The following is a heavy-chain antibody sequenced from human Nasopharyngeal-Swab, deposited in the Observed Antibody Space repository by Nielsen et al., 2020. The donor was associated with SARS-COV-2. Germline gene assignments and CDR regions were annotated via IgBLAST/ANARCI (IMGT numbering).Heavy chain of an antibody. D-gene: IGHD1-26*01. V-gene: IGHV4-59*13. CDR3: ARDGRDYYGMDV. J-gene: IGHJ6*02. Sequence: SETLSLTCNVSGVSIRSFYWSWIRQPPGKGLEWIGYIYYSGSTKYNPSLKSRVTISIDTSKNKFSLNLSSVTAADTAVYYCARDGRDYYGMDVWGQGTTVTVSS. CDR1: GVSIRSFY. CDR2: IYYSGST.